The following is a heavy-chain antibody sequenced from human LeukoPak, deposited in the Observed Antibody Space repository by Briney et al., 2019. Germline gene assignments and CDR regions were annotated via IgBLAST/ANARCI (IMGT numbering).Heavy chain of an antibody. CDR1: GFTFSSYA. V-gene: IGHV3-23*01. J-gene: IGHJ3*02. D-gene: IGHD2-15*01. CDR3: ARDPPPGYCSGGSCSNAFDI. CDR2: ISSSGGDT. Sequence: GGSLRLSCAASGFTFSSYAISWVRQAPGKGLEWVSTISSSGGDTYYADSVKGRFTISRDNSKNTVYLQMKSLRAEDTAVYYCARDPPPGYCSGGSCSNAFDIWGQGTMVTVSS.